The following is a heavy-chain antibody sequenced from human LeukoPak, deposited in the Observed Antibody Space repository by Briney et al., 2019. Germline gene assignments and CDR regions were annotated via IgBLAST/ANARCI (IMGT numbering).Heavy chain of an antibody. CDR1: GFSFSSYW. Sequence: GGSLTLSCAASGFSFSSYWMHWVRQAPGKGLVWASRIKSDGKTNYADSVKGRFTISRDNAKNTVSLQMNSLRAEDTGVYYCARAPSEIGGYYPEYFRHWGQGTLVTVSS. D-gene: IGHD3-22*01. CDR2: IKSDGKT. V-gene: IGHV3-74*01. CDR3: ARAPSEIGGYYPEYFRH. J-gene: IGHJ1*01.